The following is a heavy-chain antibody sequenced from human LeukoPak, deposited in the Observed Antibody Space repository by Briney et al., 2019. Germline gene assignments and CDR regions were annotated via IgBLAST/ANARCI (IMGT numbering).Heavy chain of an antibody. CDR1: GFTCGDYA. Sequence: PGGYLRLSCTASGFTCGDYAMSWFRQAPGKGREWVGFIRSKAYGGTTEYAASVKGRFTISRDDSKSIAYLQMNSLKTEDTAVYYCTIGSMVRGVIITNNWFDPWGQGTLVTVSS. CDR3: TIGSMVRGVIITNNWFDP. V-gene: IGHV3-49*03. D-gene: IGHD3-10*01. J-gene: IGHJ5*02. CDR2: IRSKAYGGTT.